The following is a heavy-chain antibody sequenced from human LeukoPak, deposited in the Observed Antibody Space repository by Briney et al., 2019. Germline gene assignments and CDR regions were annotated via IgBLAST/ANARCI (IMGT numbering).Heavy chain of an antibody. J-gene: IGHJ3*02. CDR1: AHTSIIYG. CDR2: ISAYNGNT. CDR3: ARGYDSSGYYSEGPFHI. V-gene: IGHV1-18*01. Sequence: ASVTVSFTASAHTSIIYGISWVRQAPGQGLEWMGWISAYNGNTNYAQKLQGRVTMTTDTSTSTAYMELRSLRSEDTAVYYCARGYDSSGYYSEGPFHIWGQGTMVTVSS. D-gene: IGHD3-22*01.